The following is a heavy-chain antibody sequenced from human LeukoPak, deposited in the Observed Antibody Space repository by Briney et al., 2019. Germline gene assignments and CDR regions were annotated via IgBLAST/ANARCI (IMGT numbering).Heavy chain of an antibody. Sequence: PSETLSLTCTVSGGSISSFYWSWIRQPAGKGLEWIGRIYASGSTNYNPSLKSRVTMSVDTSKSQFSLKLISVTAADTAVYYCARDPRGIVGANHNWFDPWGQGTLVTVSS. D-gene: IGHD1-26*01. CDR3: ARDPRGIVGANHNWFDP. V-gene: IGHV4-4*07. J-gene: IGHJ5*02. CDR2: IYASGST. CDR1: GGSISSFY.